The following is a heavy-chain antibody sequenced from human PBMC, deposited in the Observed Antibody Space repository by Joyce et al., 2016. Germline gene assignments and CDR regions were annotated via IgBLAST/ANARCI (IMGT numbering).Heavy chain of an antibody. J-gene: IGHJ4*02. D-gene: IGHD3-16*01. CDR1: GGSVSGFH. V-gene: IGHV4-34*01. CDR3: TRGWDTDWPLGGY. CDR2: INHEGTN. Sequence: QCGAGLLKPSETLSLTCGGSGGSVSGFHWSWIRQPPGKGLEFIGEINHEGTNHYNPSLKNRITISADTSKNQLSLRLTSLLVADTAVYYCTRGWDTDWPLGGYWGQGTLVTVSP.